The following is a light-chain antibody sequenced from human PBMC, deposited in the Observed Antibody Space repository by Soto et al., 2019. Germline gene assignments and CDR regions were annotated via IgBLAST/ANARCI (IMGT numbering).Light chain of an antibody. CDR2: RAS. J-gene: IGKJ2*01. CDR3: QQYNTDSHT. V-gene: IGKV1-5*03. Sequence: DIQMTQSPSTLSASVGDRVTITCRASQSISNWLAWYQQKPGKAPKLLIYRASALERGVPSRFTGSGSGTEFTLTINSLQPDDFAIYFCQQYNTDSHTFGQGTKVDIK. CDR1: QSISNW.